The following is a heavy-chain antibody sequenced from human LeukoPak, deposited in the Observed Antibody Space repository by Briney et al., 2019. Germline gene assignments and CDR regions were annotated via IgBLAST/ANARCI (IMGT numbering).Heavy chain of an antibody. J-gene: IGHJ4*02. CDR2: MNSNIGNT. V-gene: IGHV1-8*01. D-gene: IGHD3-10*01. Sequence: ASVKVSCKASGYTFTSYYINWVRQATGQGREWMGWMNSNIGNTGYAQKFQGRVTMTRNTSISTAYMELSSLRAEDTAVYYCARVGLENVLLWFRESYTPYYFDYWGQGTLVTVSS. CDR1: GYTFTSYY. CDR3: ARVGLENVLLWFRESYTPYYFDY.